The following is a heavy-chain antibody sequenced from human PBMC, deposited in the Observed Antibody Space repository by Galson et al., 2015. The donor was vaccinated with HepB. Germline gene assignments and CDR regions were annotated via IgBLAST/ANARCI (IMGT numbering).Heavy chain of an antibody. D-gene: IGHD3-10*01. CDR3: ARSGRITMVRGVSDY. CDR1: GYTFTSYG. V-gene: IGHV1-18*01. J-gene: IGHJ4*02. CDR2: ISAYNGNT. Sequence: SVKVSCKASGYTFTSYGVSWVRQAPGQGLEWMGWISAYNGNTNYAQKLQGRITMTTDTSTSTAYMELRSLRSDDTAVYYCARSGRITMVRGVSDYWGQGTLVTVSS.